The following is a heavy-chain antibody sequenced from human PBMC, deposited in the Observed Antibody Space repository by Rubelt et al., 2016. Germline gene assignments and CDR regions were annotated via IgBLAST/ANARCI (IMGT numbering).Heavy chain of an antibody. Sequence: GKGLEWIGYIYYSGSTNYNPSLKSRVTISVDTSKNQFSLKLSSVTAEDTAVYYCARHYSSTWANWFDPWGQGTLVTVSP. D-gene: IGHD6-13*01. V-gene: IGHV4-59*08. J-gene: IGHJ5*02. CDR3: ARHYSSTWANWFDP. CDR2: IYYSGST.